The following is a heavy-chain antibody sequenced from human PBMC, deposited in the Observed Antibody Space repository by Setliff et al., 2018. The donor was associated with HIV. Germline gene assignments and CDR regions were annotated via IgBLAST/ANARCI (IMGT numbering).Heavy chain of an antibody. D-gene: IGHD3-3*01. CDR3: VIDEGITLRILDQNGIDV. J-gene: IGHJ6*02. V-gene: IGHV1-69*05. CDR1: GYTFTSYG. CDR2: IIPVVGTP. Sequence: SVKVSCKASGYTFTSYGISWVRQAFGQGLEWMGGIIPVVGTPHYAQKFQGRVTMTTDESSTIAYMELSSLTSEDTAVYYCVIDEGITLRILDQNGIDVWGQGTTVTVSS.